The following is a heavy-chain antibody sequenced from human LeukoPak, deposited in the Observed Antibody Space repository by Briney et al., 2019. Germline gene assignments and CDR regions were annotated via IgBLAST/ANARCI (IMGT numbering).Heavy chain of an antibody. CDR3: ARDRHFVAFDI. CDR2: ICSGSSI. Sequence: GGSLRLSCAASGFTFTTFTINWVRQAPGKGLEWVSFICSGSSIHFADSVKGRFTISRDNAKNSVSLQINSLRAEDTALYYCARDRHFVAFDIWGQGTMVTVSS. D-gene: IGHD3-3*02. V-gene: IGHV3-21*01. CDR1: GFTFTTFT. J-gene: IGHJ3*02.